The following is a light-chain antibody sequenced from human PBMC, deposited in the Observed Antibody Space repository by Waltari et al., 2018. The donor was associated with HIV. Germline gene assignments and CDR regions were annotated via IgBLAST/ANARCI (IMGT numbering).Light chain of an antibody. CDR1: QSISSNY. Sequence: ELVLTQSPGTLSLSPGARATLSCRASQSISSNYLAWYQHKPGQAPRLLVYGASRGASDIPDRFSGSGSGTDFILTIRRLEPEDSAVYYCQEYGRSLTWTFGQGTKVEIK. CDR2: GAS. V-gene: IGKV3-20*01. CDR3: QEYGRSLTWT. J-gene: IGKJ1*01.